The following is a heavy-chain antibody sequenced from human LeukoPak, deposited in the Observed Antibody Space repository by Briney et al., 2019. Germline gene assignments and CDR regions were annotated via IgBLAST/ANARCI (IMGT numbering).Heavy chain of an antibody. CDR3: ASSGSYRFDY. D-gene: IGHD1-26*01. Sequence: VGSLRLSCAASGFTVSSNYMNWVHQAPGKGLEWVSHITASGTAMFYADSVKGRFTISRDNAKNSLYLQMNSLRDEDTAVYYCASSGSYRFDYWGQGTLVTVSS. V-gene: IGHV3-48*02. CDR2: ITASGTAM. CDR1: GFTVSSNY. J-gene: IGHJ4*02.